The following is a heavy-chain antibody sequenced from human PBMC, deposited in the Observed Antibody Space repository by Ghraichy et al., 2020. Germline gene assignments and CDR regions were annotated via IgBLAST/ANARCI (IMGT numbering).Heavy chain of an antibody. Sequence: ETLSLTCAVYGWSFSGYYWSWIRQPPGKGLEWIGEINHSGSTNYNPSLKSRVTISVDTSKKQFSLKLSSVTAADTAVYYCARRGPRITIFGTPNYFDYWGQGTLVTVSS. CDR1: GWSFSGYY. CDR2: INHSGST. D-gene: IGHD3-3*01. J-gene: IGHJ4*02. CDR3: ARRGPRITIFGTPNYFDY. V-gene: IGHV4-34*01.